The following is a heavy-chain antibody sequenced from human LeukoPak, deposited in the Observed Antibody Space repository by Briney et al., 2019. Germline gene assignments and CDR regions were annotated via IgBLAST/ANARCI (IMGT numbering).Heavy chain of an antibody. Sequence: GGSLRLSCAASGFTFSSYAMSWVRQAPGKGLAGVPANSGSGGSTYYADSVKGRFTIYRDNCENTLYLQMNNMTAEYTAIDCFTKCEVMVTAIIVFDYWGERTLVTVSS. CDR3: TKCEVMVTAIIVFDY. V-gene: IGHV3-23*01. CDR1: GFTFSSYA. CDR2: NSGSGGST. J-gene: IGHJ4*02. D-gene: IGHD2-21*02.